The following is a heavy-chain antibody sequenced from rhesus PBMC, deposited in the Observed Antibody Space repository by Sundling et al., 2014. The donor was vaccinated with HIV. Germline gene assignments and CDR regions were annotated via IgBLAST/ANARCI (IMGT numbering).Heavy chain of an antibody. CDR2: IGANGDNT. Sequence: QVQLQGSGPGLVKPLETLSLTCVVSGYSISSGYGWSWVRQSPGKGLEWIGYIGANGDNTNYNPSLKSRVTISKDTSQNQFSLKLRSVTAADTAVYYCARRTFGLVFLGPRGRRSPSPQ. CDR3: ARRTFGLVF. CDR1: GYSISSGYG. V-gene: IGHV4-127*01. J-gene: IGHJ6*01.